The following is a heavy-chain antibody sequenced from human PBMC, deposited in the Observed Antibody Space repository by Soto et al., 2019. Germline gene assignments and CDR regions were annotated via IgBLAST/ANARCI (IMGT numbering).Heavy chain of an antibody. D-gene: IGHD3-22*01. V-gene: IGHV1-18*01. J-gene: IGHJ4*02. Sequence: QVQLVQSGAEVKKPGASVKVSCKASGYTFTTYGMSWVRQAPGQGLDWMGWISTYNGNTKYAERLQGRVTMTTDTTTSTAYMELRSLRSDDTAVYYCARGPTDYYDTSGDYFLDYWGQGTLVTVSS. CDR2: ISTYNGNT. CDR3: ARGPTDYYDTSGDYFLDY. CDR1: GYTFTTYG.